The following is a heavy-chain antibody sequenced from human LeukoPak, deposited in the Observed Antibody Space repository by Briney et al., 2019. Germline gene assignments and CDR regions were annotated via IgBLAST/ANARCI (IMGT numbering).Heavy chain of an antibody. CDR3: AREQWLGSFYYYYYGMDV. Sequence: ASVKVSCKASGYTISGYAMHWVRQAPGQRLEWMGWINGGKGNTVYSQKFQGRATITRDTSANTGYMELRSLRSEDTAVYFCAREQWLGSFYYYYYGMDVWGQGTTVRLL. D-gene: IGHD6-19*01. CDR1: GYTISGYA. CDR2: INGGKGNT. J-gene: IGHJ6*02. V-gene: IGHV1-3*01.